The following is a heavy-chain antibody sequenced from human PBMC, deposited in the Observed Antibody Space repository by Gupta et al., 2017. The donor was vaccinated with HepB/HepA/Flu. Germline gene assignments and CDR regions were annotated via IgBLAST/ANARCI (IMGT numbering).Heavy chain of an antibody. CDR3: ARHGWLQFFLY. J-gene: IGHJ4*02. D-gene: IGHD5-24*01. Sequence: QLQLQESGPGLVKPSEARSLPCTVSGGSIRRSSYYWGWLRQPPGKGLEWIGCIYYSGSTYYNASLNSRVTISVDTSKNQFSLKRSSVTAAETAVYYCARHGWLQFFLYWGQGTLVTVSS. CDR1: GGSIRRSSYY. V-gene: IGHV4-39*01. CDR2: IYYSGST.